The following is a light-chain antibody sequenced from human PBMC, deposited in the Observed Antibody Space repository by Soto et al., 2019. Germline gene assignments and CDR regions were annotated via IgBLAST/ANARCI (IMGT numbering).Light chain of an antibody. V-gene: IGLV2-14*01. CDR1: SSDVGGYNA. CDR3: SAYTRSGVYV. Sequence: QSVLTQPASVSGSPGQSITISCPGTSSDVGGYNAVSWYQQHPGRAPKLMIYDVSNRPSGISNRFSGSKSGSTASLTISGLQAEDDADYYCSAYTRSGVYVFGAGTKVTVL. CDR2: DVS. J-gene: IGLJ1*01.